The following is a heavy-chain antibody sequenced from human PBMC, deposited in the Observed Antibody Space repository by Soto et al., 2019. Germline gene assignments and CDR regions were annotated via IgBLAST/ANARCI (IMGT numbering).Heavy chain of an antibody. CDR3: ARDEHDSSGYYYDY. CDR2: VSGSGDTT. D-gene: IGHD3-22*01. J-gene: IGHJ4*02. Sequence: PGGSLRLSCSASGFTFSGYTMSWVRQAPRKGLEWVSAVSGSGDTTYYADSVKGRFTISRDNSQNTLYLQMNSLKADDSAVYYCARDEHDSSGYYYDYWGQGNPVTVS. V-gene: IGHV3-23*01. CDR1: GFTFSGYT.